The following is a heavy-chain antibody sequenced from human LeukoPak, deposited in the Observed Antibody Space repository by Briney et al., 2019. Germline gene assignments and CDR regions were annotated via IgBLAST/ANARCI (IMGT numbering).Heavy chain of an antibody. CDR3: ARMLGYCSSTSCHDNWFDP. J-gene: IGHJ5*02. CDR1: GYTFTGYY. Sequence: ASVKVSCKSSGYTFTGYYMHWVRQAPGQGLEWMGWINPNSGGTNYAQKFQGRVTMTRDTSISTAYMELSRLRSDDTAVYYCARMLGYCSSTSCHDNWFDPWGQGTLVTVSS. CDR2: INPNSGGT. V-gene: IGHV1-2*02. D-gene: IGHD2-2*01.